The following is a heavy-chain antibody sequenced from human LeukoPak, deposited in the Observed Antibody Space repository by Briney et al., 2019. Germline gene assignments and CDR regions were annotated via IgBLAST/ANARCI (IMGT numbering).Heavy chain of an antibody. J-gene: IGHJ6*03. CDR1: GFTFSSYG. CDR3: AKNGDRGAYCSGGSCYPYYYYYMDV. D-gene: IGHD2-15*01. V-gene: IGHV3-23*01. Sequence: GGSLRLSCAASGFTFSSYGISWVRQAPGKGLEWVSAISASGGTAYYADSVKGHFTISRDNSKNTLYLQMNSLSAEDTAVYYCAKNGDRGAYCSGGSCYPYYYYYMDVWGKGTTVTISS. CDR2: ISASGGTA.